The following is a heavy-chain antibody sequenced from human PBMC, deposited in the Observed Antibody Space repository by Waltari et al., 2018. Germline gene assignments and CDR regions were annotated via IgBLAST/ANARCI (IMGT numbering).Heavy chain of an antibody. CDR3: ARAEMATIHFDY. CDR1: GFTFSSSV. V-gene: IGHV3-30*01. D-gene: IGHD5-12*01. Sequence: QVQLVESGGGVVQPGRSLILSCAASGFTFSSSVIHWVRQAPGKGLEWVALISYDGSNKYYADSVKGRFTISRDNSKNTLYLQMNNLRAEDTAVYYCARAEMATIHFDYWGQGTLVTVSS. J-gene: IGHJ4*02. CDR2: ISYDGSNK.